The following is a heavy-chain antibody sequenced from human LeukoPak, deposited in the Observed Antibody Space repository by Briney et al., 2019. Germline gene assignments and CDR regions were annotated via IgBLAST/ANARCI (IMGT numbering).Heavy chain of an antibody. J-gene: IGHJ4*02. CDR1: GFTFSNAW. D-gene: IGHD3-3*01. CDR2: IKSKTDGGTT. CDR3: TTVGTADYDFWSGYYKGRYFDY. Sequence: PGGSLRLSCAASGFTFSNAWMSWVRQAPGKGLEWVGRIKSKTDGGTTDYAAPVKGRFTISRDDSKNTLYLQMNSLKTEDTAVYYCTTVGTADYDFWSGYYKGRYFDYWGQGTLVTVSS. V-gene: IGHV3-15*01.